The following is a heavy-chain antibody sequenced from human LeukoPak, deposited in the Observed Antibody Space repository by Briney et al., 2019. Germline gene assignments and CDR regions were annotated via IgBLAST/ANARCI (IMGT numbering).Heavy chain of an antibody. CDR2: ISGSGDST. J-gene: IGHJ5*01. CDR1: GFTFSSYA. D-gene: IGHD6-13*01. V-gene: IGHV3-23*01. CDR3: ARESPVAATGRSWFDS. Sequence: PGGSLRLSCAASGFTFSSYAMSWVRQAPGKGLEWVSAISGSGDSTNYADSVKGRFTISRDNSKNTLYLQMNSLRAEDTALYYCARESPVAATGRSWFDSWGQGTLVTVSS.